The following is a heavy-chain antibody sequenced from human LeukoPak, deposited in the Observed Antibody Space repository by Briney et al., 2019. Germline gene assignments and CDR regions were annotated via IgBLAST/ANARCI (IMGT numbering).Heavy chain of an antibody. J-gene: IGHJ4*02. CDR3: AKDYLDYYDSSGYPGY. V-gene: IGHV3-23*01. Sequence: GGSLRLSCAASGFTFSSYAMNWVRQAPGKGLEWVSAISGSGGSTYYADSVKGRFTISRDNSKNTLYLQMNSLRAEDTAVYYCAKDYLDYYDSSGYPGYWGQGTLVTVSS. CDR1: GFTFSSYA. CDR2: ISGSGGST. D-gene: IGHD3-22*01.